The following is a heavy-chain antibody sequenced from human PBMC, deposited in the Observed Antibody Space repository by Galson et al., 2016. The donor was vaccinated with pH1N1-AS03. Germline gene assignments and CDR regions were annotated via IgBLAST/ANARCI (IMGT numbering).Heavy chain of an antibody. Sequence: QSGAEVKKPGESLKISCKVSGYTFSNHWIGWVRQMPGKGLEWMGIIYPADSSTTYSPSFQGQVTISADQSISTAYLQWGSLRASDTAMYFFARQQDGRGSGLEWLFWYGMDVWGQGTTVIVSS. CDR3: ARQQDGRGSGLEWLFWYGMDV. J-gene: IGHJ6*02. D-gene: IGHD3-3*01. CDR1: GYTFSNHW. V-gene: IGHV5-51*01. CDR2: IYPADSST.